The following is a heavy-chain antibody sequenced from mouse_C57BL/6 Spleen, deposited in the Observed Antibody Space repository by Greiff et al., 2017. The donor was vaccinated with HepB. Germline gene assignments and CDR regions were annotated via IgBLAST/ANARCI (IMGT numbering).Heavy chain of an antibody. CDR1: GFSFNTYA. CDR2: IRSKSNNYAT. V-gene: IGHV10-1*01. D-gene: IGHD1-1*01. Sequence: GGGLVQPKGSLTLSCAASGFSFNTYAMNWVRQAPGKGLEWVARIRSKSNNYATYYADSVKDRFTISRDDSESMLYLQMNNLKTEDTAMYYCVRNYGSSGYFDYWGQGTTLTVSS. CDR3: VRNYGSSGYFDY. J-gene: IGHJ2*01.